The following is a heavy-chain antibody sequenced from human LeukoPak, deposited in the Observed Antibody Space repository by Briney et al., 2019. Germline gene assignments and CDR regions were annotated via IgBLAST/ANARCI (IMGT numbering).Heavy chain of an antibody. CDR2: IYYSGST. Sequence: SETLSLTCTVSGGSISSSSYYWGWIRQPPGKGLEWIGSIYYSGSTYYNPSLKSRVTVSVDTSKNQFSLKLSSVTAADTAVYYCARGVVVVPAIGHPDYWGQGTLVTVSS. V-gene: IGHV4-39*07. CDR3: ARGVVVVPAIGHPDY. D-gene: IGHD2-2*01. CDR1: GGSISSSSYY. J-gene: IGHJ4*02.